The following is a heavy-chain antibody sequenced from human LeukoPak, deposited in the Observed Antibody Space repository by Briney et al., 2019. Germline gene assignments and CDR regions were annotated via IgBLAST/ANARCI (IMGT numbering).Heavy chain of an antibody. CDR3: ARQYGSGSYTVDY. CDR2: ISSNGGST. J-gene: IGHJ4*02. V-gene: IGHV3-64*01. Sequence: GGSLRLSCAASGFTFSSYAMHWVRQAPGKGLEYVSAISSNGGSTYYANSVKGRFTISRDNSRNTLYLQMGSLRAEDMAVYYCARQYGSGSYTVDYWGQGTLVTVSS. D-gene: IGHD3-10*01. CDR1: GFTFSSYA.